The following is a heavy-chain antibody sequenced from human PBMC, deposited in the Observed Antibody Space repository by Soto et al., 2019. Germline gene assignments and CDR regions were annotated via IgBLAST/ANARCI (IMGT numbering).Heavy chain of an antibody. V-gene: IGHV1-8*01. D-gene: IGHD3-3*01. CDR3: AREKSGYYDY. Sequence: ASVKVSCKASGYTFADYDINWVRQATEQGLEWMGWMNPNSGNTGYAQKFQGRVTMTRNTSISTAYMELSSLRSEDTAVYYCAREKSGYYDYWGQGTLVTVSS. CDR2: MNPNSGNT. CDR1: GYTFADYD. J-gene: IGHJ4*02.